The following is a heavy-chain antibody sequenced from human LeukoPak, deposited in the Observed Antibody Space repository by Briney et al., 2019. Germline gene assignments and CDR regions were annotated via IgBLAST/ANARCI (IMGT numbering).Heavy chain of an antibody. J-gene: IGHJ6*02. CDR3: ARGVWFGEFAETPDYYYYGMDV. Sequence: ASVKVSCTASGGTFSSYAISWVRQAPGQGLEWMGGIIPIFGTANYAQKFQGRVTITADESTSTAYMELSSLRSEDTAVYYCARGVWFGEFAETPDYYYYGMDVWGQGTTVTVSS. V-gene: IGHV1-69*13. D-gene: IGHD3-10*01. CDR1: GGTFSSYA. CDR2: IIPIFGTA.